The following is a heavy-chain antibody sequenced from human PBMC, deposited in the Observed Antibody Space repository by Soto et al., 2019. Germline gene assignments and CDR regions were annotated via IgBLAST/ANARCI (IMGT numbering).Heavy chain of an antibody. J-gene: IGHJ3*02. V-gene: IGHV6-1*01. Sequence: SQTLALTCVISGESVFSNSAAWNWIRQSPSRGPEWLGRTYYRSKWYNDYAISVKSRITINPDTSRNQFSLQLNSVTPEDTAVYYCARKYSTSWADAFDIWGQGTMVTVSS. CDR2: TYYRSKWYN. CDR1: GESVFSNSAA. D-gene: IGHD6-13*01. CDR3: ARKYSTSWADAFDI.